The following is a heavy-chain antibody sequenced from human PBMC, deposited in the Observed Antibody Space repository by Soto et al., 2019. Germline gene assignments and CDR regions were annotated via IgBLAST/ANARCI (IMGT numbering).Heavy chain of an antibody. D-gene: IGHD6-6*01. CDR2: IIPIFGTA. J-gene: IGHJ6*02. CDR1: GCTLSSYA. CDR3: AREKSIAARPCGMDV. Sequence: SVKVSCNASGCTLSSYAISWARPAHGQGLEWMGGIIPIFGTANYAQKFQGRVTITADESTSTAYMELSSLRSEDTAVYYCAREKSIAARPCGMDVWGQGTTVTVTS. V-gene: IGHV1-69*13.